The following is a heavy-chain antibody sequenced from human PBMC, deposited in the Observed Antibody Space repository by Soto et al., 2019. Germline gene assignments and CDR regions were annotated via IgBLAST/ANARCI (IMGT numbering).Heavy chain of an antibody. D-gene: IGHD1-26*01. CDR1: GFTFSSYY. Sequence: EVQLVESGGGLVQPGGSLRLSCAASGFTFSSYYMTWVRQAPGKGLEWVANIKPDGSDKYYVDSVKGRITISRDNDSNSLYLQMNSLRAEDTAVYYCARGGNYFRHWGNGTLVIVSA. J-gene: IGHJ1*01. CDR2: IKPDGSDK. V-gene: IGHV3-7*05. CDR3: ARGGNYFRH.